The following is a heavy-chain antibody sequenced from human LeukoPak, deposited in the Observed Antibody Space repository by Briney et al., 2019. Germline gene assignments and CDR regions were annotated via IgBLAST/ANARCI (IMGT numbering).Heavy chain of an antibody. D-gene: IGHD2-2*01. CDR3: ARGPLLKNIVVVPAAMAGAFDI. V-gene: IGHV4-61*01. J-gene: IGHJ3*02. CDR1: GGSVSSGSYY. Sequence: SETLSLTCTVSGGSVSSGSYYWSWIRQPPGKGLEWIGYIYYSGSTNYNPSLKSRVTISVDTSKNQFSLKLSSVTAADTAVYYCARGPLLKNIVVVPAAMAGAFDIWGQGTMVTVSS. CDR2: IYYSGST.